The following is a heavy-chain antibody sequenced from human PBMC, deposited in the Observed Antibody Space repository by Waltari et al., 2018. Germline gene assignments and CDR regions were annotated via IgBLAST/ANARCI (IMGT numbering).Heavy chain of an antibody. CDR3: ARRISLVLLVVRIGGRTRFDP. J-gene: IGHJ5*02. Sequence: QLQLQESGPGLLKPSETLSLTCAVYGGSFSGYYWSWIRQPPGKGLEWIGEINHSGSTNYNPSLKSRVTISVDTSKNQFSLKLSSVTAADTAVYYCARRISLVLLVVRIGGRTRFDPWGQGTLVTVSS. CDR2: INHSGST. D-gene: IGHD3-16*01. CDR1: GGSFSGYY. V-gene: IGHV4-34*01.